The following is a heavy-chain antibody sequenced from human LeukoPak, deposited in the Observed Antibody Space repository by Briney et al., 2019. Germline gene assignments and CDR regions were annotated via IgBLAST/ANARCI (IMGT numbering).Heavy chain of an antibody. CDR3: ARDGMGVIKAFDI. D-gene: IGHD3-10*01. CDR1: GFTFSSYW. V-gene: IGHV3-7*05. CDR2: IKQDGSEK. J-gene: IGHJ3*02. Sequence: GGSLRLSCAASGFTFSSYWMSWVRQAPGKGLEWVANIKQDGSEKYYVDYVRGRFTISRDNAKNSLYPQMNSLRVEDTAVYYCARDGMGVIKAFDIWGQGTMVTVSS.